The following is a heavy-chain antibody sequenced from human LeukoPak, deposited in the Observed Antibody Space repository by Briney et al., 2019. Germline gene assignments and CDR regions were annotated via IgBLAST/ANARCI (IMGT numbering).Heavy chain of an antibody. J-gene: IGHJ4*02. V-gene: IGHV3-23*01. CDR1: GFTFSSYA. CDR3: AKDRAYSSSWYNY. D-gene: IGHD6-13*01. Sequence: PGGSLRLSCAASGFTFSSYAMSWVRQAPGKGLGWVSAISGSGGSTYCADSVKGRFTISRDNSKNTLYPQMNSLRAEDTAVYYCAKDRAYSSSWYNYWGQGTLVTVSS. CDR2: ISGSGGST.